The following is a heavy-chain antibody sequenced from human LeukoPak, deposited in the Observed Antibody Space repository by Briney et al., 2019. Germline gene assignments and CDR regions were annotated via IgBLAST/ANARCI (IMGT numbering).Heavy chain of an antibody. CDR3: ARAPTNYYFDY. Sequence: SETLSLTCAVYGGSFSGYYWSWIRQPPGKGLEWIGEINHSGSTNYNPSLKSRVTISVDTSKNQFSLKLSSVTAADTAVYYCARAPTNYYFDYWGQGTLVTVS. CDR2: INHSGST. CDR1: GGSFSGYY. V-gene: IGHV4-34*01. J-gene: IGHJ4*02.